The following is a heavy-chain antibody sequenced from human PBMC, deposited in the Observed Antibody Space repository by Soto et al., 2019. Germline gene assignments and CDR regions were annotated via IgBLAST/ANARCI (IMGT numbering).Heavy chain of an antibody. J-gene: IGHJ3*02. CDR3: ARAGLLSDAFDI. CDR1: GGSINSDHYY. V-gene: IGHV4-61*01. Sequence: SETLSLTCTVSGGSINSDHYYWSWIRQPPGKGLEWIGYIYYSGSTNYNPSLKSRVTISVDTSKNQFSLKLSSVTAADTAVYYCARAGLLSDAFDIWGQGTMVTVSS. D-gene: IGHD2-21*01. CDR2: IYYSGST.